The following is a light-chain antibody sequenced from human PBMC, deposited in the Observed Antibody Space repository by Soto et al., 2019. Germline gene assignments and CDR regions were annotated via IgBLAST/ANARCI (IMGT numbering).Light chain of an antibody. Sequence: EIVLTQSPDTLSLSPGERATLSCRASQSISSTQLVWYQQKPGQAPTLLIFGASSRATGIPDRFSGGGSGTDFTLTISSLEPEDFAVYYCQHHSNWPITFGQGTRLEIK. CDR2: GAS. CDR1: QSISSTQ. J-gene: IGKJ5*01. V-gene: IGKV3D-20*02. CDR3: QHHSNWPIT.